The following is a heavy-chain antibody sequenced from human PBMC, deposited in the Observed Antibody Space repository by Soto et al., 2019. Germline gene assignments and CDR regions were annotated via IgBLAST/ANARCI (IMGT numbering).Heavy chain of an antibody. CDR2: ISGSGGST. CDR3: AKDRLELLWFGESYYYYYYMDV. V-gene: IGHV3-23*01. Sequence: GGSLRLSCAASGFTFSSYAMSWVRQAPGKGLEWVSAISGSGGSTYYADSVRGRFTISRDNSKNTLYLQMNSLRAEDTAVYYCAKDRLELLWFGESYYYYYYMDVWGKGTTVTVSS. J-gene: IGHJ6*03. D-gene: IGHD3-10*01. CDR1: GFTFSSYA.